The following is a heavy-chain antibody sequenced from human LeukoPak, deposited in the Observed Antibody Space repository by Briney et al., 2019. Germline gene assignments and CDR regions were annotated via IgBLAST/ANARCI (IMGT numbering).Heavy chain of an antibody. J-gene: IGHJ4*02. CDR1: GVTLSNYA. V-gene: IGHV3-23*01. Sequence: GGSLRLSCVASGVTLSNYAMSWARQAPGKGLEWVSGISSSGSGGNTYYADSVKGRFTISRDNSKNTLYLQMNSLRAEDTAVYYFAAGGLQFSGYWGQGTLVTVSS. CDR2: ISSSGSGGNT. D-gene: IGHD5-24*01. CDR3: AAGGLQFSGY.